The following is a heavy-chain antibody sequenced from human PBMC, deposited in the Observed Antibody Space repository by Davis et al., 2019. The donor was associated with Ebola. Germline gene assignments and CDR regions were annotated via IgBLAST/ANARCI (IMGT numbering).Heavy chain of an antibody. CDR3: ARGELLWFGELLSFPT. Sequence: PSETLSLTCAVYGGSFSGYYWSWIRQPPGKGLEWIGEIYHSGSTNYNPSLKSRVTISVDKSKNQFSLKLSSVTAADTAVYYCARGELLWFGELLSFPTWGQGTLVTVSS. CDR2: IYHSGST. CDR1: GGSFSGYY. J-gene: IGHJ5*02. V-gene: IGHV4-34*01. D-gene: IGHD3-10*01.